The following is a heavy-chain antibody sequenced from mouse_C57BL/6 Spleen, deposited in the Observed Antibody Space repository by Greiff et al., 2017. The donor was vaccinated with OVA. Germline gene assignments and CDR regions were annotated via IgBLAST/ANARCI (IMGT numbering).Heavy chain of an antibody. V-gene: IGHV1-81*01. CDR2: IYPRSGNT. Sequence: QVQLQQSGAELARPGASVKLSCKASGYTFTSYGISWVKQRTGQGLEWIGEIYPRSGNTYYNEKFKGKATLTADKSSSTAYMELRSLTSEDSAVYFCARWGYYGSSYDYYAMDYWGQGTSVTVSS. D-gene: IGHD1-1*01. CDR3: ARWGYYGSSYDYYAMDY. J-gene: IGHJ4*01. CDR1: GYTFTSYG.